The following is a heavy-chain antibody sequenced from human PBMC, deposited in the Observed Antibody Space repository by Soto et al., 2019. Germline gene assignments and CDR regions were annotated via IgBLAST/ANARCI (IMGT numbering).Heavy chain of an antibody. J-gene: IGHJ5*02. V-gene: IGHV3-21*01. Sequence: ETLSLTCAVSGGSISSTYWWSWVRQAPGKGLEWVSSIDASSTHIYYADSVKGRFTISRDNGKSSLYLQMDSLRAEDTALYYCVRQQYDFLVDPWGQGTLVTVSS. CDR1: GGSISSTYW. CDR2: IDASSTHI. D-gene: IGHD3-16*01. CDR3: VRQQYDFLVDP.